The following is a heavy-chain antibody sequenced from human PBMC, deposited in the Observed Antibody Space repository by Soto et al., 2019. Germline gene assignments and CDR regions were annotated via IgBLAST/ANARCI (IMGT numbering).Heavy chain of an antibody. J-gene: IGHJ4*02. CDR3: ARGVAARRLRY. CDR2: INHSGST. Sequence: SDTLSLTCAVYGGSFSGYYWSWIRQPPGKGLEWIGEINHSGSTNYNPSLKSRVTISVDTSKNQFSLKLSSVTAADTAVYYCARGVAARRLRYWGQGTLVTVSS. CDR1: GGSFSGYY. D-gene: IGHD6-6*01. V-gene: IGHV4-34*01.